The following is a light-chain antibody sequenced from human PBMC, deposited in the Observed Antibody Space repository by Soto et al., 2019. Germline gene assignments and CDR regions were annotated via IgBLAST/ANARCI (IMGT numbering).Light chain of an antibody. CDR3: QQYYIAPWT. CDR2: GAS. V-gene: IGKV4-1*01. Sequence: DIVMTQSPDSLSVSLGERATINCKSSQSVLHSSTNKNNLAWYQHKPGQPPKLLIYGASTRESGVPERFSASGSGADFTLSISSLQAEDVAVYYCQQYYIAPWTFGQGTKVDIK. J-gene: IGKJ1*01. CDR1: QSVLHSSTNKNN.